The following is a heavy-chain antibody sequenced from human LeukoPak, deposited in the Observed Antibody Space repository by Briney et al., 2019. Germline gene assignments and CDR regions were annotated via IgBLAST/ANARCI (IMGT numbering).Heavy chain of an antibody. CDR1: GYTLTELS. CDR3: AIGFCGGDCFSGH. Sequence: GASVKVSCKVSGYTLTELSMHWVRQAPGKGLEWMGGFDPENSEIIYAQKFQGRVTMTEDTSTDTAYMELRRLRSEDTAVYYCAIGFCGGDCFSGHWGQGTLVTVS. D-gene: IGHD2-21*02. CDR2: FDPENSEI. V-gene: IGHV1-24*01. J-gene: IGHJ4*02.